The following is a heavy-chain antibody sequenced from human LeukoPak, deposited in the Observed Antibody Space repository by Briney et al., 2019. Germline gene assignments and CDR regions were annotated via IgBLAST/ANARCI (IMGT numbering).Heavy chain of an antibody. V-gene: IGHV1-69*13. J-gene: IGHJ6*04. CDR3: ARSRRGYSGYEAADYYYYYGMDV. CDR2: IIPIFGTA. D-gene: IGHD5-12*01. CDR1: GGTFSSYA. Sequence: SVKVSCKASGGTFSSYAISWVRQAPGQGLEWMGGIIPIFGTANYAQKFQGRVTITADESTSTAYIELSSLRSEDTAVYYCARSRRGYSGYEAADYYYYYGMDVWGKGTTVTVSS.